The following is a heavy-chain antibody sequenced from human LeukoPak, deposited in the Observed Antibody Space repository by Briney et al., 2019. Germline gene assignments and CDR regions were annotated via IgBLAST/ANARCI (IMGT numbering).Heavy chain of an antibody. Sequence: ASVKVSCKASGYTFTGYYMHWVRQAPGQGLEWMGWINPNSGGTNYAQKFQGRVTMTRDTSISTAYMELSRLRSDDTAVYYCATSIAAAGTWIRFDYWGQGTLVTVSS. CDR2: INPNSGGT. CDR3: ATSIAAAGTWIRFDY. V-gene: IGHV1-2*02. J-gene: IGHJ4*02. CDR1: GYTFTGYY. D-gene: IGHD6-13*01.